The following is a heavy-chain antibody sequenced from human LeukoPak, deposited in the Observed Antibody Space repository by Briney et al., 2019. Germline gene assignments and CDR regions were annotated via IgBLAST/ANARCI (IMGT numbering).Heavy chain of an antibody. V-gene: IGHV7-4-1*02. J-gene: IGHJ4*02. Sequence: ASVKVSCKASGGTFSSYAMNWVRQAPGQGLEWMGWINTNTGNPTYARGFTGRFVFSLDTSVSTAYLQISSLKAEDTAVYYCARATDSSGSILLFDYWGQGTLVTVSS. CDR2: INTNTGNP. CDR1: GGTFSSYA. CDR3: ARATDSSGSILLFDY. D-gene: IGHD3-22*01.